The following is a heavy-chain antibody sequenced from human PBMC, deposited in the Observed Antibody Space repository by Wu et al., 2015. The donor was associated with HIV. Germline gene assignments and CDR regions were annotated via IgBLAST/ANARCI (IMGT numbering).Heavy chain of an antibody. D-gene: IGHD4-23*01. J-gene: IGHJ4*02. CDR1: GYTFISYY. CDR2: INPSGGST. Sequence: QLVQSGPEVKKPGASVKVSCKASGYTFISYYIHWVRQAPGQGLEWMGIINPSGGSTDYAQKFQGRVTMTRDTSTSTVYMELTSLTSEDTAVYYCARDYGGNSAYFDYWGQGTLVTVSS. CDR3: ARDYGGNSAYFDY. V-gene: IGHV1-46*01.